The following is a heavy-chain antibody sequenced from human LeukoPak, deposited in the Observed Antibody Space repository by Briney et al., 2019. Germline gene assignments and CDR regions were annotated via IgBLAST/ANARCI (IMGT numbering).Heavy chain of an antibody. D-gene: IGHD6-13*01. CDR2: FDPEDGET. Sequence: GASVKVSCKVSGYTLTELSMHWVRQAPGKGLEWMGGFDPEDGETIYAQKFQGRVTMTEDTSTDTAYMELSSLRSEDTAVYYCATIKQQLETNWFDPWGQGTLVTVSS. CDR1: GYTLTELS. J-gene: IGHJ5*02. CDR3: ATIKQQLETNWFDP. V-gene: IGHV1-24*01.